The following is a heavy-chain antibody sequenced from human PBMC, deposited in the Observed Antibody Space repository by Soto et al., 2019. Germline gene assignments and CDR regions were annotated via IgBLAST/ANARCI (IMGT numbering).Heavy chain of an antibody. CDR1: GGSFSGYY. D-gene: IGHD1-7*01. J-gene: IGHJ4*02. V-gene: IGHV4-34*01. CDR2: INHSGST. CDR3: ARRNYPPYYFDY. Sequence: QVQLQQWGAGLLKPSETLSLTCAVYGGSFSGYYWSWIRQPPGKGLEWIGEINHSGSTNYNPSLKRRVTISVDTSKNQFSLKLSSVTAADTAVYYCARRNYPPYYFDYWGQGTLVTVSS.